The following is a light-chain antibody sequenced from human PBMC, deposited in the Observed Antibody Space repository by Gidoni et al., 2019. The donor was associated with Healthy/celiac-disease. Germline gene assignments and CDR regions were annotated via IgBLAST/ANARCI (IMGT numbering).Light chain of an antibody. Sequence: DIQMTQSPSSLSAAVGDRVTITCRASQSIRSDLNWYQQKPGKAPKLLIYAASSLQSGVPSRFSGSGSGTDFTLTIISLQPEDFATYYCQQSYSTPLTFGGGTKVEIK. CDR3: QQSYSTPLT. CDR2: AAS. CDR1: QSIRSD. J-gene: IGKJ4*02. V-gene: IGKV1-39*01.